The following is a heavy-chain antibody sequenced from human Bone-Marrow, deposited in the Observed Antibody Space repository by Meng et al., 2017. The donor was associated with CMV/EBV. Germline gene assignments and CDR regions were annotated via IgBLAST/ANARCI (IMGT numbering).Heavy chain of an antibody. CDR3: ARGTGSYFED. CDR2: INRDGSGT. Sequence: LSSAASGFTFSSYWIHWVRQVPGKGLVWVSRINRDGSGTSYADAVKGRFTISRDNAKNTLYLQMNSLRAEDTAVYYCARGTGSYFEDWGQGTLVTVS. CDR1: GFTFSSYW. J-gene: IGHJ4*02. D-gene: IGHD2-8*02. V-gene: IGHV3-74*01.